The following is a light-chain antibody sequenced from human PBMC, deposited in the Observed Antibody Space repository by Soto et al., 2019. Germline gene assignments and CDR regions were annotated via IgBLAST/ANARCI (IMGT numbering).Light chain of an antibody. CDR1: QSVSPIY. CDR3: HQYGTSPLT. J-gene: IGKJ1*01. Sequence: EIVLTHSPGTLSLSPWEKATLSCRASQSVSPIYLAWYQQRLGQTPRLLIYRTSNRATGIPDRFSGSGSGTDFTLTISRLEPEDFAVYYCHQYGTSPLTLGQGTKVDIK. CDR2: RTS. V-gene: IGKV3-20*01.